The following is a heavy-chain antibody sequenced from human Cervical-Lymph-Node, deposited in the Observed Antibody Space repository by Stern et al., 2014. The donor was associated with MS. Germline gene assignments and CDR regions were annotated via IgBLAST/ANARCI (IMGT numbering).Heavy chain of an antibody. Sequence: EVQLLESGTEVKKPGESLKISCKGSADSFSNYWIGWVRQMPGNGLEWMGIIYPDASDTKYSPSFQGQVTISADRSISTAYLQWNTLKASDTAVYYCARTTSFYYGYVDYWGQGTLVTVSS. J-gene: IGHJ4*02. D-gene: IGHD4-17*01. CDR2: IYPDASDT. CDR3: ARTTSFYYGYVDY. CDR1: ADSFSNYW. V-gene: IGHV5-51*01.